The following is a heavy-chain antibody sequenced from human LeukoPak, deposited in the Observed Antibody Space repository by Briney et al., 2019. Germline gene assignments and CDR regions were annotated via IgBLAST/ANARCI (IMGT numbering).Heavy chain of an antibody. CDR1: GFTFSTCA. Sequence: GGSLRLSCAASGFTFSTCAMHWVRQAPDMGLEWLAMVSFDGNNVNHADSVKGRFTISRDNSKNTLYLQMNSLRAEDTAVYYCARGRGIYYNFDFWGQEILVTVSS. D-gene: IGHD3-22*01. J-gene: IGHJ4*02. V-gene: IGHV3-30-3*01. CDR3: ARGRGIYYNFDF. CDR2: VSFDGNNV.